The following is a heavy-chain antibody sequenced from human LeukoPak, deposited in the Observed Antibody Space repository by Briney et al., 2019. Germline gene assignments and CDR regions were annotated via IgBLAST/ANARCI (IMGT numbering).Heavy chain of an antibody. Sequence: PGGSLRLSCAASGFTFSSYAMSWVRQAPGKGLEWVAVISYDGSNKYYADSVKGRFTISRDNSKNTLYLQMNSLRAEDTAVYYCAKDNSSSLDYWGQGTLVTVSS. CDR1: GFTFSSYA. J-gene: IGHJ4*02. V-gene: IGHV3-30*18. CDR3: AKDNSSSLDY. CDR2: ISYDGSNK. D-gene: IGHD6-13*01.